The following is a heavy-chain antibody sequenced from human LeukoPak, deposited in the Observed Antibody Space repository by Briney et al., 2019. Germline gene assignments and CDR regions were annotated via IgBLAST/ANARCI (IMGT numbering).Heavy chain of an antibody. Sequence: PSETLSLTCNVSGGSISNYYWTRIRQPAGKGLEWIGRIYSSGTTTYNPSLKSRVAMSVDTSRNQFSLKLSSVTAADTAVYYCARVSPIAVAGSSYYYAMDVWGQGTTVTVSS. CDR3: ARVSPIAVAGSSYYYAMDV. V-gene: IGHV4-4*07. CDR1: GGSISNYY. CDR2: IYSSGTT. J-gene: IGHJ6*02. D-gene: IGHD6-19*01.